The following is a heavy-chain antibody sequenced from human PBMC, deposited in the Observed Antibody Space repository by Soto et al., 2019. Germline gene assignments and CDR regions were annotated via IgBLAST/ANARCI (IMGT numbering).Heavy chain of an antibody. D-gene: IGHD4-17*01. J-gene: IGHJ4*02. CDR1: GFTFSSYG. CDR3: AKDHLLTTVTTVGD. V-gene: IGHV3-30*18. CDR2: ISYHGNDK. Sequence: QVQLVESGGGVVQPGRSLRLSCAASGFTFSSYGMHWVRQAPGKGLEWVAVISYHGNDKYYAESVKGRFTISRDNFKNTLYLQMDSLRVEDTAVYYWAKDHLLTTVTTVGDWGQGTLVTVSS.